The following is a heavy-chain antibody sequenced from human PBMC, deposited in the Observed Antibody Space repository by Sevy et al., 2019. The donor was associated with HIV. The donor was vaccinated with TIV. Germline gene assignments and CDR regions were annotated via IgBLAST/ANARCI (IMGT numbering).Heavy chain of an antibody. J-gene: IGHJ4*02. V-gene: IGHV4-59*01. CDR1: GGSISSYY. CDR3: ARGPSRELTMIVVVKGGFDY. CDR2: IYYSGST. Sequence: SETLSLTCTVSGGSISSYYWSWIRQPPGKGLEWIGYIYYSGSTNYNPSLKSRVTISVDTSKNQFSLKLSSVTAADTAVYYCARGPSRELTMIVVVKGGFDYWGQGTLVTVSS. D-gene: IGHD3-22*01.